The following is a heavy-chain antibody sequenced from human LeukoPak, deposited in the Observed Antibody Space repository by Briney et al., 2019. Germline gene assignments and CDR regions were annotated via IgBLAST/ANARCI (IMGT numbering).Heavy chain of an antibody. CDR1: GGSISSGGYS. J-gene: IGHJ5*02. Sequence: SETLSLTCAVSGGSISSGGYSWSWIRQLPGKGLEWIGYIYHSGSTYYNPSLKSRVTISVDRSKNQFSLKLSSVTAADTAVYYCARAWVYNWFDPWGQGTLVTVSS. CDR3: ARAWVYNWFDP. V-gene: IGHV4-30-2*01. CDR2: IYHSGST. D-gene: IGHD6-13*01.